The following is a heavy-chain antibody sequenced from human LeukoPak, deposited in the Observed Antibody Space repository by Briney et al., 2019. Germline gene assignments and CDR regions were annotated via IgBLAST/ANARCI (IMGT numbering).Heavy chain of an antibody. J-gene: IGHJ4*02. CDR3: AREDYYGSGSYIY. D-gene: IGHD3-10*01. V-gene: IGHV4-39*07. Sequence: PSETLSLTCTVSGASVSGSPYYWGWIRQPPGKGLDWIGSIYYSGNTYYNPSLKSRVTISVDTSKNQFSLKLSSVTAADTAVYYCAREDYYGSGSYIYWGQGTLVTVSS. CDR1: GASVSGSPYY. CDR2: IYYSGNT.